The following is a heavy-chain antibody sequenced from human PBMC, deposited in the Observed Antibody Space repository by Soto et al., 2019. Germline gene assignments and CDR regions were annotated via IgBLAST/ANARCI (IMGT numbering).Heavy chain of an antibody. Sequence: GGSLRLSCAASGFTFNLFTFHWVRQAPGGGLEWVAVVSHVDDNKFYADSVKGRFTISRDNSKNTLYLQMNNLRTEDTAVYYCTRDRGYPDSFDLWGQGTMVTVSS. CDR3: TRDRGYPDSFDL. J-gene: IGHJ3*01. D-gene: IGHD3-10*01. CDR2: VSHVDDNK. V-gene: IGHV3-30-3*01. CDR1: GFTFNLFT.